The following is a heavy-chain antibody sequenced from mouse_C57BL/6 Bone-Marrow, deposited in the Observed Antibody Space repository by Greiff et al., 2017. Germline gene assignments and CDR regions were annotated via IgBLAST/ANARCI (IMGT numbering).Heavy chain of an antibody. CDR3: AHYGSSYVGAMDY. D-gene: IGHD1-1*01. J-gene: IGHJ4*01. CDR2: ISYSGST. V-gene: IGHV3-8*01. Sequence: ESGPGLAKPSQTLSLTCSVTGYSITSDYWNWIRKFPGHKLEYMGYISYSGSTYYNPSLKSRISITRDTSKNQYYLQLNSVTTEDTATYYCAHYGSSYVGAMDYWGQGTSVTVSS. CDR1: GYSITSDY.